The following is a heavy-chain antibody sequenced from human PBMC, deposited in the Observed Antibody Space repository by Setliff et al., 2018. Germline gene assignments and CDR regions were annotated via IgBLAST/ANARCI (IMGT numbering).Heavy chain of an antibody. CDR1: GGSIRSGSFY. CDR2: VHASGSP. D-gene: IGHD3-9*01. V-gene: IGHV4-61*02. CDR3: AKERYFDWFFEN. Sequence: ASETLSLTCTVSGGSIRSGSFYWSWIRQSAEKGLEWIGRVHASGSPNYNPSFKGRVTVSLDTSTNQFSLNLNSVTAADTAVYYCAKERYFDWFFENWGQGTLVTAPQ. J-gene: IGHJ4*02.